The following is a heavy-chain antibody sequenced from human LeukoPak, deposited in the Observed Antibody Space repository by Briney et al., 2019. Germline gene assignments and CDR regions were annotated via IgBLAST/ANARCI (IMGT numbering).Heavy chain of an antibody. Sequence: GGSLRLSCAASGFTFSSHAMSWVRQAPGKGLEWVSAISGSGGSTYYADSVKGRFTISRDKSKNTLYLQMNSLRAEDAAVYYCAKGLAVAGHFDYWGQGTLVTVSS. V-gene: IGHV3-23*01. CDR1: GFTFSSHA. J-gene: IGHJ4*02. CDR2: ISGSGGST. CDR3: AKGLAVAGHFDY. D-gene: IGHD6-19*01.